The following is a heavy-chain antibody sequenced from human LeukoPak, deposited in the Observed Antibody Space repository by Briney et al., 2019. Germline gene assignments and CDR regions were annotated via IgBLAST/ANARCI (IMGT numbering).Heavy chain of an antibody. D-gene: IGHD3-10*01. CDR1: GYTFTSYY. CDR2: INPSGGST. J-gene: IGHJ4*02. CDR3: ASEINSYGSGGYTQTFDY. Sequence: GASVKVSCKASGYTFTSYYMHWVRQAPGQGLEWMGIINPSGGSTSYAQKFQGRVTITADKSTSTAYMELSSLRSEDTAVYYCASEINSYGSGGYTQTFDYWGQGTLVTVSS. V-gene: IGHV1-46*01.